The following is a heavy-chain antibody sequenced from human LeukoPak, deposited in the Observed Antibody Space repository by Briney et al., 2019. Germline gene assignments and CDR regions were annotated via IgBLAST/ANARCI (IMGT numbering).Heavy chain of an antibody. Sequence: GGSLRLSCAASGFTFSSYSMNWVRQAPGKGLEWVANIKEDGSEKYYVDSVKGRFTISRDNAKDSLFLEMNSLRTDDTAVYYCARGAVGLVWGQGTLVTVSS. CDR2: IKEDGSEK. CDR3: ARGAVGLV. D-gene: IGHD2-8*02. J-gene: IGHJ4*02. V-gene: IGHV3-7*01. CDR1: GFTFSSYS.